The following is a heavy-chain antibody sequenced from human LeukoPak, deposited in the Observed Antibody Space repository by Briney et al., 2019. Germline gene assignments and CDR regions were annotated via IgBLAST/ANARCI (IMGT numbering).Heavy chain of an antibody. CDR3: AGVVGVGATRGWFDP. J-gene: IGHJ5*02. V-gene: IGHV3-20*04. D-gene: IGHD1-26*01. CDR1: GFTFDDYG. Sequence: GGSLRLSCAASGFTFDDYGMSWVRQAPGKGLEWVSGINWNGGSTGYADSVKGRFTISRDNAKNSLYLQMNSLRAEDTALYYCAGVVGVGATRGWFDPWGQGTLVTVSS. CDR2: INWNGGST.